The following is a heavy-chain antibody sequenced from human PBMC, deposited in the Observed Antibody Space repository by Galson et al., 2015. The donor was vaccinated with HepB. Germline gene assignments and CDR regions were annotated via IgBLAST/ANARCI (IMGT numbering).Heavy chain of an antibody. V-gene: IGHV3-23*01. CDR2: ISGPGDRT. CDR3: ACSSMITFGGVIVPYFDY. J-gene: IGHJ4*02. D-gene: IGHD3-16*02. CDR1: GFTFSSYA. Sequence: SLRLSCAASGFTFSSYAMHWVRQNPGKGLDWISTISGPGDRTYYADSVKGRFTISRDNPKNTLYLQMNSLRAEDTAVYYCACSSMITFGGVIVPYFDYWGQGTLLTVSS.